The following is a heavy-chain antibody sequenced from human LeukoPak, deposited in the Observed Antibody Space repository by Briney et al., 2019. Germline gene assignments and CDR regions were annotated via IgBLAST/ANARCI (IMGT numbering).Heavy chain of an antibody. CDR3: AKESNFGGLRYSYYMDV. CDR1: GFTFASYA. Sequence: PGGSLRLSCTASGFTFASYAMSWVRQAPGKGLEWVSTVSGSGGSTYYADSVKGRFTISRDKSKNTLYLKMNSLTAEDTAVYFCAKESNFGGLRYSYYMDVWGKGTTVTVSS. J-gene: IGHJ6*03. CDR2: VSGSGGST. D-gene: IGHD3-3*02. V-gene: IGHV3-23*01.